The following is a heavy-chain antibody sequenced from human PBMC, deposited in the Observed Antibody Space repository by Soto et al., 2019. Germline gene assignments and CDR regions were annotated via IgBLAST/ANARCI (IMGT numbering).Heavy chain of an antibody. CDR3: ARGHEYGGNSDAFDI. V-gene: IGHV1-69*14. CDR2: ILPIFGTA. Sequence: QVQLVQSGPEVKRPGPSVRVPCKAFGATFAPPPINWVGQAPGKRPGWMENILPIFGTADYAQKFQGRVTITADKSTNTASMELRSLLSEDTAVYYCARGHEYGGNSDAFDIWGQGTVVTVSS. J-gene: IGHJ3*02. CDR1: GATFAPPP. D-gene: IGHD4-17*01.